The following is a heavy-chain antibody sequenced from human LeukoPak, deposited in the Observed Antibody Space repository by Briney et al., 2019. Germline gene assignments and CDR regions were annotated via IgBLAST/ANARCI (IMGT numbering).Heavy chain of an antibody. Sequence: GGSLRLSCAASGFTFSDYYMSWIRQAPGKGLEWVSYISSSSTTIYYADSVKGRFTISRDNAKNSLYLQMNSLRDEDTAVYYCARGMVRGVISPNDYWGQGTLVTVSS. V-gene: IGHV3-11*01. D-gene: IGHD3-10*01. J-gene: IGHJ4*02. CDR2: ISSSSTTI. CDR3: ARGMVRGVISPNDY. CDR1: GFTFSDYY.